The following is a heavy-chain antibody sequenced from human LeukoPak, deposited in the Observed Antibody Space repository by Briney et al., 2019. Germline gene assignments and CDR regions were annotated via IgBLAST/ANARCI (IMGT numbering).Heavy chain of an antibody. CDR2: ISGSGGST. D-gene: IGHD3-10*01. CDR1: GFTFSSYA. J-gene: IGHJ4*02. CDR3: AKLGARSRSGIDITMVRGDHFDY. Sequence: SGGSLRLSCAASGFTFSSYAMSWVRQAPGKGLEWVSAISGSGGSTYYADSVKGRFTVSRDNSKNTLYLQMNSLRAEDTAVYYCAKLGARSRSGIDITMVRGDHFDYWGQGTLVTVSS. V-gene: IGHV3-23*01.